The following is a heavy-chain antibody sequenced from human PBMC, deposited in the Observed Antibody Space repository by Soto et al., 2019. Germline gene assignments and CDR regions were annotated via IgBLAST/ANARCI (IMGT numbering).Heavy chain of an antibody. CDR2: ITPIFGTA. CDR1: GGTFSGFV. CDR3: VRGPISASADFDS. J-gene: IGHJ4*02. D-gene: IGHD6-25*01. Sequence: QVQLVQSGAEVKKPGSSVKVSCKASGGTFSGFVLSWVRQAPGQGLEWMGGITPIFGTANYAQRFRARVTITADESTNTACMELSSLTSEDTAAYFCVRGPISASADFDSWGQGTLVTVSS. V-gene: IGHV1-69*01.